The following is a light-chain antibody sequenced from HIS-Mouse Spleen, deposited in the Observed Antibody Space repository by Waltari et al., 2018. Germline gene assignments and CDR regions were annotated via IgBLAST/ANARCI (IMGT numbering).Light chain of an antibody. CDR2: QAS. V-gene: IGLV3-1*01. CDR1: KLGDKY. J-gene: IGLJ2*01. Sequence: SYELTQPPSVSVSPGQTASITCSGDKLGDKYACWYQQKPGQSPVLVIYQASKRPSGSPERFSGSNSGNTATLTISGTQAMDEADYYCQAWDSSVVFGGGTKLTVL. CDR3: QAWDSSVV.